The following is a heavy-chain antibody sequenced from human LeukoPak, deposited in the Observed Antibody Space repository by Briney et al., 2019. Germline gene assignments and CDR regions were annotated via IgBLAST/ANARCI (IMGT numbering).Heavy chain of an antibody. CDR1: GFTVRSND. J-gene: IGHJ4*02. V-gene: IGHV3-53*01. Sequence: GGSLRLSCAASGFTVRSNDMSWIRQAPGKGLEWVSAIYSGGGTYHADSVKGRFTISRDSSKNTLYLQMNSLRADDTAVYYCARDLSFGSGSDWGQGTLVTVSP. CDR3: ARDLSFGSGSD. D-gene: IGHD3-10*01. CDR2: IYSGGGT.